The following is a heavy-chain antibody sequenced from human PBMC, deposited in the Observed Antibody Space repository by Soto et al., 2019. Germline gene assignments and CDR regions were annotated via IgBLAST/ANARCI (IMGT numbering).Heavy chain of an antibody. Sequence: SLRLSCAASGFTFSSYAMSWVRQAPGKGLEWVSAISGSGGSTYYADSVKGRFTISRDNSKNTLYLQMNSLRAEDTAVYYCAKDHSLQWLVIDYFQHWGQGTLVTVSS. V-gene: IGHV3-23*01. CDR1: GFTFSSYA. J-gene: IGHJ1*01. CDR3: AKDHSLQWLVIDYFQH. CDR2: ISGSGGST. D-gene: IGHD6-19*01.